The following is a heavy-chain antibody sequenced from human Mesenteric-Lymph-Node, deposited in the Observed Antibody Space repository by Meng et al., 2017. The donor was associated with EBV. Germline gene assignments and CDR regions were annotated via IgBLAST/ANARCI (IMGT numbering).Heavy chain of an antibody. CDR1: GYTFIAHS. CDR2: INPHNGGT. V-gene: IGHV1-2*06. D-gene: IGHD5-12*01. CDR3: ARPSGYDHDFDN. Sequence: QVQVVQSGAEVKKPGASVKVSCKASGYTFIAHSVHWVRQVPGQGLEWMGRINPHNGGTDYAQNFQGRVTMTGDTSIYTAYMELRGLTSDDTAVYYCARPSGYDHDFDNWGQGTLVTVSS. J-gene: IGHJ4*02.